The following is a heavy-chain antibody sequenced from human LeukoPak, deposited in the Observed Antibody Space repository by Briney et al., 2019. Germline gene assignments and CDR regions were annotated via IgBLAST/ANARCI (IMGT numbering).Heavy chain of an antibody. CDR2: IYTSGST. CDR1: GGSISSGSYY. V-gene: IGHV4-61*02. Sequence: SQTLSLTCTVSGGSISSGSYYWSWIRQPAGKGLEWIGRIYTSGSTNYNPSLKSRVTISVDTSKNQFSLKLSSVTAADTAVYYCAGVALIAAAAPNWFDPWGQGTLVTVSS. CDR3: AGVALIAAAAPNWFDP. J-gene: IGHJ5*02. D-gene: IGHD6-13*01.